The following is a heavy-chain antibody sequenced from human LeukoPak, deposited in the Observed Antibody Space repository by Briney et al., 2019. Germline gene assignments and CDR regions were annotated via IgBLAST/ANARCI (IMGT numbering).Heavy chain of an antibody. J-gene: IGHJ4*02. CDR1: GGSISSHY. CDR2: IYYSGST. CDR3: ARSFWSGYYYFDY. Sequence: SETLSLTCAVHGGSISSHYWSWIRQPPGKGLGWIGYIYYSGSTNYNPSLKSRITISVDTSKNKFSLNLSSVTAADTAVYYCARSFWSGYYYFDYWGQGTLVTVSS. V-gene: IGHV4-59*11. D-gene: IGHD3-3*01.